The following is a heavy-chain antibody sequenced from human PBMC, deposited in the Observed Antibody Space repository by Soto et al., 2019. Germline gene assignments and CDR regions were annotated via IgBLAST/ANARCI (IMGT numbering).Heavy chain of an antibody. V-gene: IGHV1-69*13. CDR3: ARGYYDILTGYLPPSGYYYYGMDV. J-gene: IGHJ6*02. CDR2: IIPIFGTA. Sequence: SVKVSCKASGGTFSSYAISWLRQAPGQGLEWMGGIIPIFGTANYAQKFQGRVTITADESTSTAYMELSSLRSEDTAVYYCARGYYDILTGYLPPSGYYYYGMDVWGQGTTVTVSS. D-gene: IGHD3-9*01. CDR1: GGTFSSYA.